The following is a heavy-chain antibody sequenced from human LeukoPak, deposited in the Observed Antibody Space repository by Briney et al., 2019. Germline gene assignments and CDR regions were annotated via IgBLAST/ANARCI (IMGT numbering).Heavy chain of an antibody. J-gene: IGHJ6*04. D-gene: IGHD3-10*01. CDR2: MSHNRST. Sequence: ETLSLTCAVSGHSISTGYYWGWIRQPPGKGLEWIGSMSHNRSTYYNPSLKSRVTISMDTSKNQISLRLTSVTAADTAVYYCASYYASGVSAYNYYGMDVWGKGTTVTVSS. CDR3: ASYYASGVSAYNYYGMDV. CDR1: GHSISTGYY. V-gene: IGHV4-38-2*01.